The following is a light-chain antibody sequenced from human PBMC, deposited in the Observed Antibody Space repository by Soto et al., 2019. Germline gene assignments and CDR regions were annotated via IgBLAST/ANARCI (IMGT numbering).Light chain of an antibody. J-gene: IGKJ2*01. CDR3: QHYNNSPRLYT. V-gene: IGKV3-15*01. Sequence: EIVMTQSPATLSVSPGEGATLSCRASQSVSSNLAWYQQKPGQAPRLLIYGASARATGIPARFSGSGSGTEFTLTISSLQSEDFAVYYCQHYNNSPRLYTFGQGTKLEIK. CDR1: QSVSSN. CDR2: GAS.